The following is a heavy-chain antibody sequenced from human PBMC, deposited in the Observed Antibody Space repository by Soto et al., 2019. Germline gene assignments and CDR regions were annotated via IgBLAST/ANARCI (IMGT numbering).Heavy chain of an antibody. CDR1: GYPFTGYY. J-gene: IGHJ6*01. CDR3: AASSIAAAGTPGAYYYGMDV. CDR2: IIPIFGTA. V-gene: IGHV1-69*06. Sequence: SVKVYFKSSGYPFTGYYMHLVRQAPGQGLEWMGGIIPIFGTANYAQKFQVRVTITADKSTSTAYMELSSLSSEDTAVYYCAASSIAAAGTPGAYYYGMDVWGQGTTVTVSS. D-gene: IGHD6-13*01.